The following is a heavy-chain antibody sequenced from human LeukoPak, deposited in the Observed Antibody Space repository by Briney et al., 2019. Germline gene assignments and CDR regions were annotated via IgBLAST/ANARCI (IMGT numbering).Heavy chain of an antibody. CDR3: ARDRSSGYYVNDAFDI. J-gene: IGHJ3*02. CDR2: ISAYNGNT. V-gene: IGHV1-18*01. D-gene: IGHD3-22*01. Sequence: ASVKVSCKASGYTFTSYGISWVRQAPGQGLEWMGWISAYNGNTNYAQKLQGRVTMTTDTSTSTAYMELRSLRSDDTAVYYCARDRSSGYYVNDAFDIWGQGTVVTVSS. CDR1: GYTFTSYG.